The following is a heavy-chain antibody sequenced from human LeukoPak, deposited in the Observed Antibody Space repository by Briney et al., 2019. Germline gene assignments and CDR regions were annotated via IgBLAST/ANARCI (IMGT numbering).Heavy chain of an antibody. CDR3: ARCVESQTHFDL. CDR2: INPSGGST. Sequence: ASVKVSCKASGYTFTSYYMHWVRQAPGQGLDWMGIINPSGGSTSYAQNFQGRVTLTRDTSTSTVYMELSSLRSGDTAVYYCARCVESQTHFDLWGQGTLVAVSS. J-gene: IGHJ4*02. V-gene: IGHV1-46*01. CDR1: GYTFTSYY. D-gene: IGHD3-3*01.